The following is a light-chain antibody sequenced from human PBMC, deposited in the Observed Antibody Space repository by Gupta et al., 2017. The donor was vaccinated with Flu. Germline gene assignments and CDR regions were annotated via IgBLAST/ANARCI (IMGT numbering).Light chain of an antibody. J-gene: IGKJ1*01. CDR2: WAS. CDR1: QSGLYSSNNKNY. Sequence: VMTQSPDSLAVSLGERATINCKSSQSGLYSSNNKNYLAWYQQKPGQPPKLLIYWASTRESGVPDRFSGSGSGTDFTLTISSLQAEDVAVYYCQQYYSTPWTFGQGTKVEIK. CDR3: QQYYSTPWT. V-gene: IGKV4-1*01.